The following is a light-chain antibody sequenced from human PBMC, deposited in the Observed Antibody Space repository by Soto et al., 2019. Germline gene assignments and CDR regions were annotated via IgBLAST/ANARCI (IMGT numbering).Light chain of an antibody. CDR3: QQTHSTPVT. V-gene: IGKV1-39*01. CDR2: AAS. J-gene: IGKJ5*01. Sequence: DIQMTQSPSSLSASVGDRVTVTCRTSQNIYNYLNWYQQKPGKAPKLLIYAASSVQSGVPLRFSGSGSGTDFTLTISRLQPDDFATYYCQQTHSTPVTFGQGTRLEVK. CDR1: QNIYNY.